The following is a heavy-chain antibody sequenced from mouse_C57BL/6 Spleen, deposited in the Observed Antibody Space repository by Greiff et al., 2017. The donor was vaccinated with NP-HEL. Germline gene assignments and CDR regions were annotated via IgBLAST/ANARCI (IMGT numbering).Heavy chain of an antibody. D-gene: IGHD2-3*01. V-gene: IGHV1-82*01. Sequence: VQLQQSGPELVKPGASVKISCKASGYAFSSSWMNWVKQRPGKGLEWIGRIYPGDGDTNYNGKFKGKATLTADKSSSTAYMQLSSLTSEDSAVYFCAREGLIYDGYSAWFAYWGQGTLVTVSA. CDR2: IYPGDGDT. J-gene: IGHJ3*01. CDR3: AREGLIYDGYSAWFAY. CDR1: GYAFSSSW.